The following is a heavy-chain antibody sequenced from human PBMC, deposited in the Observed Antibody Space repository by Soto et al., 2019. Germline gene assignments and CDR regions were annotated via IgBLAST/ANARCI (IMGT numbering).Heavy chain of an antibody. CDR2: ISGSGGST. CDR1: GFTFSSYA. V-gene: IGHV3-23*01. D-gene: IGHD6-19*01. CDR3: ARAVAGLYYFDY. Sequence: EVQLLESGGGLVQPGGSLRLSCAASGFTFSSYAMSWVRQAPGKGLEWVSAISGSGGSTYYADSVKGRFTISRDNSKNKLYLQMNSLRAEDTAVYYCARAVAGLYYFDYWGQGTLVTVSS. J-gene: IGHJ4*02.